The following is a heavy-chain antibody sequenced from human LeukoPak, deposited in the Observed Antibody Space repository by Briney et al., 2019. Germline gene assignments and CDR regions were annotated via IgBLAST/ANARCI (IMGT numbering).Heavy chain of an antibody. CDR3: ARDEDIGSIGFDY. D-gene: IGHD2-15*01. CDR2: ISSSSSYI. V-gene: IGHV3-21*01. Sequence: GGSLRLSCAASGFTFSSYSMNWVRQAPGKGLEWVSSISSSSSYIYYADSVKGRFTISRDNAKNSLYLQMNSLRAEDTAVYYCARDEDIGSIGFDYWGQGTLVTVSS. J-gene: IGHJ4*02. CDR1: GFTFSSYS.